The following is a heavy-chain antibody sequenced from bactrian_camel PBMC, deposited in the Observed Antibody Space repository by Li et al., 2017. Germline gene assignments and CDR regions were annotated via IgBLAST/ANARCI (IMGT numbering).Heavy chain of an antibody. CDR1: GFTFSYNW. CDR3: AAGRGRNLEGRGRCTLGFEW. Sequence: HVQLVESGGGLVQPGGSLRLSCAASGFTFSYNWMHWVRQAPGKGLEWVSSIYTGDGSTNSADSVKGRFTISRDNNKNTVYLQMNSLKPEDTAVYYCAAGRGRNLEGRGRCTLGFEWWGQGTQVTVS. V-gene: IGHV3S1*01. J-gene: IGHJ4*01. CDR2: IYTGDGST. D-gene: IGHD1*01.